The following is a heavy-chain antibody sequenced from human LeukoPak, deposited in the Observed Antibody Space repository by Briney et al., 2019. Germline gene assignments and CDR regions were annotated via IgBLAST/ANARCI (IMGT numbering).Heavy chain of an antibody. CDR3: ARGWLQLS. J-gene: IGHJ4*02. CDR1: GFTFSSCA. CDR2: ISGSGATT. V-gene: IGHV3-23*01. D-gene: IGHD5-24*01. Sequence: GGSLRLSCAASGFTFSSCAMSWVRQAPGKGLEWVSAISGSGATTYYADSVKGRFTISRDNAKNSLYLQMNSLRAEDTAVYYCARGWLQLSWGQGTLVTVSS.